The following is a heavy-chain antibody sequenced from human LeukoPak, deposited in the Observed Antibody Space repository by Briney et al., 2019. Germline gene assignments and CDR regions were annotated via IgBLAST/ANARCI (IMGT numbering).Heavy chain of an antibody. Sequence: PGGSLRLSCAASGFAFSNYWLHWVRQAPGKGLEWVARINTHGSSTNYADSVKGRFTISRDNAKNTLYLQMTSLSAEDTAVYYCAKGGFWEYDILTGYSHYFDYWGQGTLVTVSS. CDR1: GFAFSNYW. D-gene: IGHD3-9*01. J-gene: IGHJ4*02. CDR2: INTHGSST. CDR3: AKGGFWEYDILTGYSHYFDY. V-gene: IGHV3-74*01.